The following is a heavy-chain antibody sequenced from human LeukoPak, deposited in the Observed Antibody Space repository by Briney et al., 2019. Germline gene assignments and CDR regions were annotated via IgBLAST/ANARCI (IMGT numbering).Heavy chain of an antibody. Sequence: SETLSLTCTVSGGSISSSSYYWGWIRQPPGKGLEWIGSIYYSESTYYNPSLRSRVTISVDTSKNQFSLKLSSVTAADTAVYYCARAGGGSSGWGRDYNWFDPWGQGTLVTVSS. CDR1: GGSISSSSYY. CDR2: IYYSEST. CDR3: ARAGGGSSGWGRDYNWFDP. V-gene: IGHV4-39*07. J-gene: IGHJ5*02. D-gene: IGHD6-19*01.